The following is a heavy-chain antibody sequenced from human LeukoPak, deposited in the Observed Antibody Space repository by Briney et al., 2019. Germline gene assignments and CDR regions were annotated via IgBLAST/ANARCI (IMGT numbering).Heavy chain of an antibody. V-gene: IGHV3-23*01. Sequence: GASLRLSCAASGLTFKNFAMSWVRQAPGKGLEWLAVSSGDEDSIHYADSVRGHFVISTDNSENTSYLHMNSLRAEDTAVYYCTIDLMTGFSSGWHFAYWGQGTLVTVSS. D-gene: IGHD6-19*01. CDR2: SSGDEDSI. CDR3: TIDLMTGFSSGWHFAY. J-gene: IGHJ4*02. CDR1: GLTFKNFA.